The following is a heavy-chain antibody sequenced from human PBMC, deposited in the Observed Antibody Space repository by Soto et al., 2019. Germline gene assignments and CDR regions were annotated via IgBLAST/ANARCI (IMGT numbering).Heavy chain of an antibody. CDR2: IYPGDSNT. CDR3: AKPQSYYGSGTYYPPDY. CDR1: GYSFISYW. D-gene: IGHD3-10*01. J-gene: IGHJ4*02. V-gene: IGHV5-51*01. Sequence: PGESLKISCKGSGYSFISYWIGWVRQMPGKGLELMGIIYPGDSNTRYSPTFQGQVTISADKSISTVYLQWSSLKASDTAIYYCAKPQSYYGSGTYYPPDYWGQGTLVTVSS.